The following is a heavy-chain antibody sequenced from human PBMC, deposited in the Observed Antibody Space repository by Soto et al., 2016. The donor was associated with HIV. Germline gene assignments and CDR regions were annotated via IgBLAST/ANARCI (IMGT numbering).Heavy chain of an antibody. J-gene: IGHJ1*01. V-gene: IGHV3-66*04. CDR2: IYNDGST. D-gene: IGHD6-19*01. Sequence: EVQLVESGGGLVQPGGSLRLSCAASGFTVSSNYMSWVRQAPGKGLEWVSIIYNDGSTYYADSVKGRFTISRDNSQNTLYLQMNSLRVEDTAVYYCAGHEAVFHHWGQGTLVTVSS. CDR3: AGHEAVFHH. CDR1: GFTVSSNY.